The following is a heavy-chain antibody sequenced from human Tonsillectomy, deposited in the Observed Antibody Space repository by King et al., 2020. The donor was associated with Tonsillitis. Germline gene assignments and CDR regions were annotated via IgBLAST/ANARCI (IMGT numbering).Heavy chain of an antibody. V-gene: IGHV3-23*04. CDR3: AKGARGRAVAGSGAFEY. Sequence: VQLVESGGGLVQPGGSLRLSCAASGFTFSSYAMSWVRHAPRKGLEWVSGISGSGGSTYYAAPVKDRFTIYRDNYKNTLYLQMNSLRAEDTAVYHCAKGARGRAVAGSGAFEYWGQGTLVTVSS. D-gene: IGHD6-19*01. CDR2: ISGSGGST. J-gene: IGHJ4*02. CDR1: GFTFSSYA.